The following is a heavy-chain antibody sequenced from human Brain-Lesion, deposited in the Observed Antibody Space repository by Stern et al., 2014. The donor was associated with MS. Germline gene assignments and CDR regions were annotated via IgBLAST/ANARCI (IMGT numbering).Heavy chain of an antibody. CDR1: GGSISSGGYY. Sequence: VQLVESGPGLVKPSQTLSLSCTVSGGSISSGGYYWSWIRQPAGKGLEWIGRIFKSGSTSHNPPLKSRVTISIDTSKNQFSLRLNSMTAADTAVYYCARGRVVPGFQYYATDVWGQGTTVIVSS. CDR3: ARGRVVPGFQYYATDV. CDR2: IFKSGST. D-gene: IGHD2-2*01. J-gene: IGHJ6*02. V-gene: IGHV4-61*02.